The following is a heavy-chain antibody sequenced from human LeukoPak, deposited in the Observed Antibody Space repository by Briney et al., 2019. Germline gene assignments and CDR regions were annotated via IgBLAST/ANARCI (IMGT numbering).Heavy chain of an antibody. Sequence: SETLSLTRTVSGGSISSGDYYWSWIRQPPGKGLEWIGYIYYSGSTYYNPSLKSRVTISVDTSKNQFSLKLSSVTAADTAVYYCASFYYDSSGYIDYWGQGTLVTVSS. CDR1: GGSISSGDYY. CDR3: ASFYYDSSGYIDY. V-gene: IGHV4-30-4*08. J-gene: IGHJ4*02. CDR2: IYYSGST. D-gene: IGHD3-22*01.